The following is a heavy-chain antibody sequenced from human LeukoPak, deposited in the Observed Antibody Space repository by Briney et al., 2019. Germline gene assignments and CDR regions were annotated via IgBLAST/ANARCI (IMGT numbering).Heavy chain of an antibody. J-gene: IGHJ4*02. Sequence: GGSLRLSCAASGFTFSSYGMHWVRQAPGKGLEWVAVIWYDGSNKYYADSVKGRFTISRDNSKNTLYLQMNSLRAEDTAVYYCAKDNEWELLRVSCYFDYWGQGTLVTVSS. V-gene: IGHV3-33*06. D-gene: IGHD1-26*01. CDR2: IWYDGSNK. CDR3: AKDNEWELLRVSCYFDY. CDR1: GFTFSSYG.